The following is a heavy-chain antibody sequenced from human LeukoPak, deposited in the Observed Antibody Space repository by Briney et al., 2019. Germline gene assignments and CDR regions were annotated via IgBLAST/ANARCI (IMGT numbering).Heavy chain of an antibody. J-gene: IGHJ4*02. Sequence: SQTLSLTCTVSGGSISSGDYYWSWIRQPPGKGLEWFGYIYYSGSTYYNPSLKSRVTISVDTSKNQFSLKLSSVTAADTAVYYCARGAYDSSGYYPDYWGEGTLVTVSS. CDR2: IYYSGST. CDR1: GGSISSGDYY. V-gene: IGHV4-30-4*08. D-gene: IGHD3-22*01. CDR3: ARGAYDSSGYYPDY.